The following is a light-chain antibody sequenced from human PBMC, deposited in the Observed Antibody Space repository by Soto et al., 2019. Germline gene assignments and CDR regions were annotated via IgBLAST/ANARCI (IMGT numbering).Light chain of an antibody. Sequence: QSALTQTASVSGSPGQSITISCTGTSSDIGGYNYVSWYQQHPGKAPKLMIYEVSNRPSGVSNRFSGSKSGNTASLTISGLQADDEADYYCSSYTSSSTVVFGGGTKLTVL. CDR2: EVS. CDR3: SSYTSSSTVV. V-gene: IGLV2-14*01. CDR1: SSDIGGYNY. J-gene: IGLJ2*01.